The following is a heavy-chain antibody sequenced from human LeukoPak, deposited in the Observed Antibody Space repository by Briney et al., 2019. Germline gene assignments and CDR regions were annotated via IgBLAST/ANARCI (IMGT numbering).Heavy chain of an antibody. D-gene: IGHD3-22*01. CDR1: GGSFNGYY. CDR2: INHSGST. V-gene: IGHV4-34*01. J-gene: IGHJ4*02. CDR3: ARRGAYDSSGYYQQGGFDY. Sequence: SETLSLTCAVYGGSFNGYYWSWIRQPPGKGLEWIGEINHSGSTNYNPSLKSRVTISVDTSKNQFSLKLSSVTAADTAVYYCARRGAYDSSGYYQQGGFDYWGQGTLVTVSS.